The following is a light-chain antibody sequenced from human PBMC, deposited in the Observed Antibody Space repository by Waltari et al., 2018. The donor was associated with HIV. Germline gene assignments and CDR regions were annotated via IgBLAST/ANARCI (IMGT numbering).Light chain of an antibody. CDR2: SNH. CDR1: SSNIGGNT. V-gene: IGLV1-44*01. Sequence: QSVLTQPPSASGTPGQRVTSPCSGSSSNIGGNTFNSYQHLPGTAPKLLIYSNHQRPSGVPDRFSGSKSGTSASLAISGLQSEDEADYYCASRDDSLNGPVFGRGTKLTVL. CDR3: ASRDDSLNGPV. J-gene: IGLJ2*01.